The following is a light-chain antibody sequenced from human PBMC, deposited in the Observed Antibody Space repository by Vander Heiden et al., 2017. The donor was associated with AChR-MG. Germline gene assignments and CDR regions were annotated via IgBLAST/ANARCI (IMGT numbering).Light chain of an antibody. CDR1: QDISTS. V-gene: IGKV1-NL1*01. J-gene: IGKJ4*01. Sequence: DIQMTQSPSSRSASVGDRVTISCRASQDISTSLAWYQQKPGKAPKLLVYAAYRLESGVPSRFSGSGSGTDYTLTISSLQPEDFATYYCQQYYSTPPPTFGGGTKVDI. CDR3: QQYYSTPPPT. CDR2: AAY.